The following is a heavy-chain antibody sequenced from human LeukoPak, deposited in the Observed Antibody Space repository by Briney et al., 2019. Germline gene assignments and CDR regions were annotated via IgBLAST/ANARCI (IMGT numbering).Heavy chain of an antibody. Sequence: SGTLSLTCVVCNGSISSSNWWSWVRQPPGKGLEWIGSIYYSGSTYYNPSLKSRVTISVDTSKNQFSLKLSSVTAADTAVYYCVGGYGRGYLDWGQGTMVTVSS. CDR2: IYYSGST. J-gene: IGHJ3*01. D-gene: IGHD3-3*01. V-gene: IGHV4-4*02. CDR3: VGGYGRGYLD. CDR1: NGSISSSNW.